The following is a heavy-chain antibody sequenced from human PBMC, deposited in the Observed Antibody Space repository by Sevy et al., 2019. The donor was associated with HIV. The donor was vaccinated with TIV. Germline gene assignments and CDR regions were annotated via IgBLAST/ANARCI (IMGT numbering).Heavy chain of an antibody. CDR1: GGTFSSYG. D-gene: IGHD6-19*01. J-gene: IGHJ4*02. CDR3: ARGGGNGWYYFDY. Sequence: ASVKVSCKASGGTFSSYGISWVRQAPGQGLEWMGGIIPILGTVNYEQKFQGRVTITGDESTKTAYMELSSLRSEDTAVYYCARGGGNGWYYFDYWGQETLVTVSS. V-gene: IGHV1-69*13. CDR2: IIPILGTV.